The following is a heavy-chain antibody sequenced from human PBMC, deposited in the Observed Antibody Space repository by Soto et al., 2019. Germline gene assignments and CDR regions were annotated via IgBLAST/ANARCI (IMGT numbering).Heavy chain of an antibody. CDR2: INSDGSST. J-gene: IGHJ5*02. CDR1: GFTFSSYW. D-gene: IGHD6-6*01. Sequence: PGGSLRLSCAASGFTFSSYWMHWVRQAPGKGLVWVSRINSDGSSTSYADSVKGRFTISRDNAKNTLYLQMNSLRAEDTAVYYCAMEQLVPNWFDPWGQGTLVPVSS. CDR3: AMEQLVPNWFDP. V-gene: IGHV3-74*01.